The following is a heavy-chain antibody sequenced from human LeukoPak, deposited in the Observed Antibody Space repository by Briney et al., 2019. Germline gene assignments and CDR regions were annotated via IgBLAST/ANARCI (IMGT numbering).Heavy chain of an antibody. D-gene: IGHD6-13*01. V-gene: IGHV1-2*02. CDR2: INPNSGGT. CDR3: ARAPPGYSSSDGYFDY. J-gene: IGHJ4*02. CDR1: GYTFTGYY. Sequence: ASVKVSCKASGYTFTGYYMHWVRQAPGQGLEWMGWINPNSGGTNYAQKFQGRVTMTRDTSISTAYMELSRLRSDDTAVYYCARAPPGYSSSDGYFDYWGQGTLVTVSS.